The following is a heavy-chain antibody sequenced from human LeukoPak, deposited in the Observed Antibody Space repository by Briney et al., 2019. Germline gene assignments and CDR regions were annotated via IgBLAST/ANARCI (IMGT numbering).Heavy chain of an antibody. J-gene: IGHJ4*02. D-gene: IGHD6-19*01. CDR3: AKSHSGWYSFDY. V-gene: IGHV3-23*01. Sequence: GGSLRLSCAASGFTVSSNYMSWVRQAPGKGLEWVSAISGGGGSTYYAGSVKGRFTISRDSSKNALYLQMDSLRAEDTAVYYCAKSHSGWYSFDYWGQGALVTVSS. CDR1: GFTVSSNY. CDR2: ISGGGGST.